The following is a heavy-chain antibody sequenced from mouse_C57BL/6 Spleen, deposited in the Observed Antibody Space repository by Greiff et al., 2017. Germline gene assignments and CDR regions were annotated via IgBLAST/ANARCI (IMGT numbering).Heavy chain of an antibody. CDR1: GFTFSSYA. Sequence: EVQRVESGGGLVKPGGSLKLSCAASGFTFSSYAMSWVRQTPDKRLEWVATLSDGGSYTYFPDNVKGRFTISRDNAKNNLYLQMSHLKSEDTAMYYCARAYYYGSSYEGYYYAMDYWGQGTSVTVSS. CDR2: LSDGGSYT. CDR3: ARAYYYGSSYEGYYYAMDY. J-gene: IGHJ4*01. V-gene: IGHV5-4*01. D-gene: IGHD1-1*01.